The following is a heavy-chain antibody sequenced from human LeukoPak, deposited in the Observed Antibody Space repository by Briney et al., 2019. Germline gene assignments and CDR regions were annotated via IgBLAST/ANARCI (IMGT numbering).Heavy chain of an antibody. D-gene: IGHD1-14*01. CDR1: GYTFTGYY. V-gene: IGHV1-2*02. J-gene: IGHJ4*02. CDR2: INPNSGAT. CDR3: LSGGIKDDY. Sequence: ASVKFSCKASGYTFTGYYIHWVRQAPGQGLEWMGWINPNSGATNSAQMFQGRVTMTRDTSISTAYMELSRLRFDDTAMYYCLSGGIKDDYWGQGTLVTVSS.